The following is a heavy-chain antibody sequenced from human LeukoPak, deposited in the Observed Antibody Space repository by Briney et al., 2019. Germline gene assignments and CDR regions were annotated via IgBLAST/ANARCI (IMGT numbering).Heavy chain of an antibody. Sequence: GASVKASCKASGYTFTGYYMHWVRQAPGQGLEWMGWINPNSGGTNYAQKFQGRVTMTRDTSISTAYMELSRLRSDDTAAYYCARGAAAGYHDAFGIWGQGTMVTVSS. V-gene: IGHV1-2*02. CDR3: ARGAAAGYHDAFGI. CDR1: GYTFTGYY. D-gene: IGHD6-13*01. CDR2: INPNSGGT. J-gene: IGHJ3*02.